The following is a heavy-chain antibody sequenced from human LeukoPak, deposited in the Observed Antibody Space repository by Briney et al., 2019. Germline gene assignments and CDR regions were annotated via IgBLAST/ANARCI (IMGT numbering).Heavy chain of an antibody. CDR3: ARGPQDYGGHSDYNDGFDI. J-gene: IGHJ3*02. D-gene: IGHD4-23*01. V-gene: IGHV4-4*07. CDR2: IYTSGST. Sequence: SETLSLTCTVSDGSISGYYWSWIRQPAGKGLEWIGRIYTSGSTNYNPSLKSRVTMSVDTSKNHFSLKLSSVTAADTAVYYCARGPQDYGGHSDYNDGFDIWGQATMVTVSS. CDR1: DGSISGYY.